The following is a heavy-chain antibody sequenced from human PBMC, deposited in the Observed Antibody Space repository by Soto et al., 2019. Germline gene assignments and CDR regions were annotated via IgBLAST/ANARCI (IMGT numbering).Heavy chain of an antibody. J-gene: IGHJ4*02. CDR1: GFTFSSYA. V-gene: IGHV3-23*01. CDR2: ISGSGGST. D-gene: IGHD6-25*01. CDR3: AQVKVGIAAAACDY. Sequence: EVQLLESGGGLVQPGGSLRLSCAASGFTFSSYAMSWVRQAPGKGLEWVSAISGSGGSTYYADSVKGLFTISRDTSKNTLYLQVNRLRAEDTAVYYCAQVKVGIAAAACDYWGQGTLVTVSS.